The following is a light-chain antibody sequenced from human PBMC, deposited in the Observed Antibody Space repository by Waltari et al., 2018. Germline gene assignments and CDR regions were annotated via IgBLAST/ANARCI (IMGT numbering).Light chain of an antibody. J-gene: IGKJ4*01. CDR2: KAS. CDR3: QQYNSYSLLT. V-gene: IGKV1-5*03. CDR1: QSISNW. Sequence: DIQMTQSPSTLSASVGDRFTITCRASQSISNWLAWYQQKPGKAPTLLIYKASTLESVVPSRFSVSGSWTEFTLTISSLQPDDFATYYCQQYNSYSLLTFGGGTKVEIK.